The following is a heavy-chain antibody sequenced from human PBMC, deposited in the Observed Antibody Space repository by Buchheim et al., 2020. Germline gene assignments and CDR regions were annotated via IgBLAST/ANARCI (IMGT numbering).Heavy chain of an antibody. V-gene: IGHV4-30-2*01. D-gene: IGHD1-14*01. Sequence: QLHLQESDSGLVKPSQTLSLTCAVSGGSISSGGFSWSWIRQPPGKGLEWIGYIYHSGSTYYNSSLKSRVTISVDRSKNQFSLKLYSVTAADTAVYYCARVHNAGFAPPVVDYWGQGTL. CDR2: IYHSGST. J-gene: IGHJ4*02. CDR1: GGSISSGGFS. CDR3: ARVHNAGFAPPVVDY.